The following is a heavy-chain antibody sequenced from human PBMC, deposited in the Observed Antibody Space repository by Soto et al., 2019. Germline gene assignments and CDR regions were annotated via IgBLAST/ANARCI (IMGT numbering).Heavy chain of an antibody. Sequence: EVQLLESGGGLVQPGGSLRLSCAASGFTFSSYAMSWVRQAPGKGLEWVSAISGSGGSTYYADSVKGRFTISRDNYKNTLYLQMNSLRAEDTAVYYCATTTVNTRLPPDAFDIWGQGPMVTVSS. CDR2: ISGSGGST. CDR1: GFTFSSYA. J-gene: IGHJ3*02. CDR3: ATTTVNTRLPPDAFDI. V-gene: IGHV3-23*01. D-gene: IGHD4-17*01.